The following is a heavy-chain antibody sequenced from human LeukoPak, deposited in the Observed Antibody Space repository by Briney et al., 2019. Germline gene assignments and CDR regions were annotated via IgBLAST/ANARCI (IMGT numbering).Heavy chain of an antibody. V-gene: IGHV3-7*01. CDR1: GFTFSRYW. Sequence: PGGSLRLSCAASGFTFSRYWMSWVRQAPGKGLEWVANIKEDGGEIYYVDSVKGRFTISRDNTKNSLFLQMNSLRAEDTAVYHCARDDYYSNADWGQGPLVTVSS. J-gene: IGHJ4*02. CDR2: IKEDGGEI. D-gene: IGHD3-22*01. CDR3: ARDDYYSNAD.